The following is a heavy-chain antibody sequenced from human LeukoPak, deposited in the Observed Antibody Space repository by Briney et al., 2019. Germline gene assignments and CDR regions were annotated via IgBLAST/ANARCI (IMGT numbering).Heavy chain of an antibody. J-gene: IGHJ3*02. CDR1: AGSISSSSYH. V-gene: IGHV4-39*01. D-gene: IGHD2-8*01. CDR2: SHRTGCT. CDR3: ARQPSTLALLAYGAFDI. Sequence: SETLSLTCTVSAGSISSSSYHWGWIRQPPGKGLEWIVSSHRTGCTYSNPSLKSRLTVSIDASRNQFSLKLSSVTAADTAVYYCARQPSTLALLAYGAFDIWGQGTVVTVSS.